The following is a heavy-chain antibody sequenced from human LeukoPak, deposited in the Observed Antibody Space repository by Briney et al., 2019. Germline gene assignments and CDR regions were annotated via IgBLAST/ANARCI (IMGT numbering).Heavy chain of an antibody. V-gene: IGHV3-23*01. CDR1: GLTFSNSV. J-gene: IGHJ4*02. D-gene: IGHD2-21*01. CDR3: AKAILLLDY. Sequence: GGSLRLSCAASGLTFSNSVMSWVRQAPGKGLEWVSAISGSGGSTYYADSVKGRFTISRDNSKNTLYLQMNSLRAEDTAVYYCAKAILLLDYWGQGTLVTVSS. CDR2: ISGSGGST.